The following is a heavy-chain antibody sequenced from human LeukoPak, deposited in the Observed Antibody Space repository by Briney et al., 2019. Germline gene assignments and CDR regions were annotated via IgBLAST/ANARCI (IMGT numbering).Heavy chain of an antibody. Sequence: PGGSLRLSCAASGFTFSSYEMNWVRQASGKGLEWVSYISSSGSTIYYADSVKGRFTISRDNAKNSLYLQMNSLRAEDTAVYYCARERGSSLFLQHWGQGTLVTVSS. CDR1: GFTFSSYE. CDR2: ISSSGSTI. D-gene: IGHD6-13*01. J-gene: IGHJ1*01. CDR3: ARERGSSLFLQH. V-gene: IGHV3-48*03.